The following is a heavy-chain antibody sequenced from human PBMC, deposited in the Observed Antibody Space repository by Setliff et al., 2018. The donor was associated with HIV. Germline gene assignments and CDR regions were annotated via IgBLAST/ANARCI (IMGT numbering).Heavy chain of an antibody. CDR3: ARFPLLHKNAFDI. D-gene: IGHD2-15*01. J-gene: IGHJ3*02. CDR2: IYTSGST. V-gene: IGHV4-4*09. Sequence: SETLSLTCTVSGGSISGYYWGWIRQPPGKGLEWIGYIYTSGSTNYNPSLKSRVTISVDTSKKQFSLKLSSVTAADTAVYYCARFPLLHKNAFDIWGQGTMVTVSS. CDR1: GGSISGYY.